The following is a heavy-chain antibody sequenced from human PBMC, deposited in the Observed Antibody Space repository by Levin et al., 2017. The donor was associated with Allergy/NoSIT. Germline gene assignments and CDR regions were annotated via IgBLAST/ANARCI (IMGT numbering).Heavy chain of an antibody. J-gene: IGHJ4*02. D-gene: IGHD1-14*01. CDR2: IYYSGST. CDR1: GGSISSYY. CDR3: ATVSPETD. V-gene: IGHV4-59*01. Sequence: SETLSLTCTVSGGSISSYYWSWIRQPPGKGLEWIGYIYYSGSTNYNPSLKSRVTISVDTSKNQFSLKLSSVTAADTAVYYCATVSPETDWGQGTLVTVSS.